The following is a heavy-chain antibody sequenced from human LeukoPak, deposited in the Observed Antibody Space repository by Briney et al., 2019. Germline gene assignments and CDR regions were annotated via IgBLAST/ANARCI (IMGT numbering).Heavy chain of an antibody. V-gene: IGHV4-59*08. CDR1: GGSISSYY. J-gene: IGHJ4*02. D-gene: IGHD6-13*01. Sequence: PETLSLTCTVSGGSISSYYWSWIRQPPGKGLEWIGYIYDSGSTKYNPSLKSRVTISVDTSKNQFSLKLSSVTATDTAVYYCARQSTSSLTFGYWGQGTLVTVSS. CDR3: ARQSTSSLTFGY. CDR2: IYDSGST.